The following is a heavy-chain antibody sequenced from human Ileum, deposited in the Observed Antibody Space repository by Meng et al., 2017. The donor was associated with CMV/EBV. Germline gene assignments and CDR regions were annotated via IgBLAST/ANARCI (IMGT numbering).Heavy chain of an antibody. CDR3: VRQVVAASFDY. CDR1: GGTITSSNYC. V-gene: IGHV4-30-4*08. J-gene: IGHJ4*02. CDR2: IYYSRSP. D-gene: IGHD2-15*01. Sequence: PPQESAPGLVKPSQTLSLNCTGSGGTITSSNYCWSWIRPPPGRGLEWIGYIYYSRSPYYTPSLKSRVTISFDTSKNQFSLNLRSVTATDSAVYYCVRQVVAASFDYWGQGALVTVSS.